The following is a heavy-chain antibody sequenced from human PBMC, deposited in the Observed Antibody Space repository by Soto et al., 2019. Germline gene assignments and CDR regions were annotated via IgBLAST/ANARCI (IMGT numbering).Heavy chain of an antibody. Sequence: GGSLRLSCAASGVSFNTYSMNWVRQAPGKGLEWVSSITSTSSYIYYADSVKGRFTISRDNAKNSLYLQMNSLRAEDTAVYYCARATITLVRGVIDPWGQGT. D-gene: IGHD3-10*01. CDR1: GVSFNTYS. J-gene: IGHJ5*02. CDR2: ITSTSSYI. CDR3: ARATITLVRGVIDP. V-gene: IGHV3-21*01.